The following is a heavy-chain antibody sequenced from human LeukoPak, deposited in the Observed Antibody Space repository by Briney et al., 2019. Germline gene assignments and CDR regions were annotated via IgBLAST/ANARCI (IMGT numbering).Heavy chain of an antibody. CDR3: ARGGRYSYGYDY. J-gene: IGHJ4*02. CDR1: GYTFTSYD. D-gene: IGHD5-18*01. CDR2: MNPNSGNT. Sequence: ASVKVSCKASGYTFTSYDINWVRQATGQGLEWMGWMNPNSGNTGYAQKFQGRVTMTRNTSISTAYMELSSLRSGDTAVYYCARGGRYSYGYDYWGQGTLVTVSS. V-gene: IGHV1-8*01.